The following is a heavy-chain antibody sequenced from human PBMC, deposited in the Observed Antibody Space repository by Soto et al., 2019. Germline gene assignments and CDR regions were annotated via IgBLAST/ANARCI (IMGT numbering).Heavy chain of an antibody. J-gene: IGHJ5*02. Sequence: SETLSLTCAVYGGSFSGYYWNWIRQPPGKGLEWIGEINHSGSTNYNPSLKSRVTISVDTSKNQFSLKLSSVTAADTAVYYCARGYGRNLDPWGQGTPVTVSS. CDR2: INHSGST. CDR1: GGSFSGYY. D-gene: IGHD1-7*01. CDR3: ARGYGRNLDP. V-gene: IGHV4-34*01.